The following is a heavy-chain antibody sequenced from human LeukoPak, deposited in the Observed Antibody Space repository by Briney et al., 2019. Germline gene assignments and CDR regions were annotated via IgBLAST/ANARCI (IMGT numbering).Heavy chain of an antibody. Sequence: PSETLSLTCAVYGGSFSGYYWSWIRQPPGKGLEWIGEINHRGSTNYNPSLKSRVTISVDTSKNQFSLKLSSVTAADTAVYYCARGDFWSGYSAFDYYYGMDVWGQGTTVTVSS. CDR1: GGSFSGYY. D-gene: IGHD3-3*01. CDR3: ARGDFWSGYSAFDYYYGMDV. V-gene: IGHV4-34*01. J-gene: IGHJ6*02. CDR2: INHRGST.